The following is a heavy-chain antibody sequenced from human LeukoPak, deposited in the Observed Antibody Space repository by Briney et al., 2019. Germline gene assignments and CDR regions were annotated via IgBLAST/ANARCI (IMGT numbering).Heavy chain of an antibody. D-gene: IGHD3-10*01. V-gene: IGHV3-23*01. Sequence: PGGSLRLSCAASGFTFSSYAMSWVRQAPGKGLEWVSAISGSGGSTYYADSVKGRFTISRDNSKNTLYLQMNSLRAEDTAVYYCAGYGSGSSEADPWGQGTQVTVSS. J-gene: IGHJ5*02. CDR3: AGYGSGSSEADP. CDR2: ISGSGGST. CDR1: GFTFSSYA.